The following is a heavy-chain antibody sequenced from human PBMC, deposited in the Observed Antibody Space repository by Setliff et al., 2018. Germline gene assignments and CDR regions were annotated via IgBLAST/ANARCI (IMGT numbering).Heavy chain of an antibody. CDR3: ARGVAGASPNYYYMDA. CDR2: IGAHTGNT. V-gene: IGHV1-18*01. D-gene: IGHD6-19*01. Sequence: ASVKVSCKASGYTYTNYGISWVRQAPGQGLEWMGWIGAHTGNTNYAQKFQGRVTMTTDTSTSTAYMELRSLRSDDTAMYFCARGVAGASPNYYYMDAWGRGTTVTVSS. CDR1: GYTYTNYG. J-gene: IGHJ6*03.